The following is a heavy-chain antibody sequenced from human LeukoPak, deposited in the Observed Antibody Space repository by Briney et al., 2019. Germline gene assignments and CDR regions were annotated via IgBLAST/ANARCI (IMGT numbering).Heavy chain of an antibody. CDR1: GYSFTTYY. CDR2: INPSGGGT. V-gene: IGHV1-46*03. CDR3: ARVKPSSSGHDY. Sequence: ASVKVSCKASGYSFTTYYVHWVRQAPGQGLEWMGIINPSGGGTNYAQKFRDRVTMTRDTSTSTVYMDLSSLRSDDTAVYYCARVKPSSSGHDYWGQGTLLTVSS. D-gene: IGHD6-19*01. J-gene: IGHJ4*02.